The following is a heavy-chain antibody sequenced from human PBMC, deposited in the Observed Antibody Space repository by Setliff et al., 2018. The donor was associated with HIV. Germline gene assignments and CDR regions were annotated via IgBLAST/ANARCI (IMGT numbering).Heavy chain of an antibody. CDR2: IIPIHEKT. D-gene: IGHD5-18*01. J-gene: IGHJ5*02. V-gene: IGHV1-3*01. Sequence: GASVKVSCKASGYTFTNYAIHWVRQAPGQRLEWMGGIIPIHEKTNYAQKFQGRVTITEDTSTSTAYMELSSLGSEDTAVYYCASKVYSYGLNWFDPWGQGTLVTVAS. CDR3: ASKVYSYGLNWFDP. CDR1: GYTFTNYA.